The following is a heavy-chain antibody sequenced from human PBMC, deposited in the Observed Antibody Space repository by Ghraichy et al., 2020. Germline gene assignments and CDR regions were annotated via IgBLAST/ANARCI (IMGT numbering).Heavy chain of an antibody. CDR3: ARDGGSGSYYNVGIAYYYYGMDV. CDR2: IYSGGST. CDR1: GFTVSSNY. Sequence: GGSLRLSCAASGFTVSSNYMSWVRQAPGKGLEWVSVIYSGGSTYYADSVKGRFTISRDNSKNTLYLQMNSLRAEDTAVYYCARDGGSGSYYNVGIAYYYYGMDVWGQGTTVTVSS. V-gene: IGHV3-66*01. D-gene: IGHD3-10*01. J-gene: IGHJ6*02.